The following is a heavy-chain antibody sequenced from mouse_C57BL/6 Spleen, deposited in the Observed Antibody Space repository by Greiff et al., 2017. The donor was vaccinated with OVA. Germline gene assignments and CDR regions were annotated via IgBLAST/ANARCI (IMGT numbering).Heavy chain of an antibody. CDR2: IHPNSGST. V-gene: IGHV1-64*01. J-gene: IGHJ4*01. CDR1: GYTFTSYW. Sequence: VKLQQPGAELVKPGASVKLSCKASGYTFTSYWMHWVKQRPGQGLEWIGMIHPNSGSTNYNEKFKSKATLTVDKSSSTAYMQLSSLTSEDSAVYYCARRNLGYAMDYWGQGTSVTVSS. CDR3: ARRNLGYAMDY.